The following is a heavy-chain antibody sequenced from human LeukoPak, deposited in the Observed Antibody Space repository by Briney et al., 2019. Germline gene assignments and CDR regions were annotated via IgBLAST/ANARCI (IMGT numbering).Heavy chain of an antibody. V-gene: IGHV4-59*12. J-gene: IGHJ4*02. CDR2: IYYSGST. CDR1: GGSISSYY. D-gene: IGHD3-22*01. CDR3: ARGRRRQYYYDSSGYYFDY. Sequence: SETLSLTCTVSGGSISSYYWSWIRQPPGKGLEWIGYIYYSGSTNYNPSLKSRVTISVDTSKNQFSLKLSSVTAADTAVYYCARGRRRQYYYDSSGYYFDYWGQGTLVTVSS.